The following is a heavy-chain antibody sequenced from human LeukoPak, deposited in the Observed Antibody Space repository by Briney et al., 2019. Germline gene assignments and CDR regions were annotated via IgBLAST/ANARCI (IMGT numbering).Heavy chain of an antibody. D-gene: IGHD1-20*01. J-gene: IGHJ4*02. Sequence: PSETLSLTCTVSGDSISSGNYYWSWIRQPAGKGLEWIGRIYSSGSTHYNPSLKSRAPISVDASKNRFSLKVTSVTAADTAVYYCARFPYNRNDGWGGLGSPDWGQGTLVTVSS. CDR2: IYSSGST. V-gene: IGHV4-61*02. CDR3: ARFPYNRNDGWGGLGSPD. CDR1: GDSISSGNYY.